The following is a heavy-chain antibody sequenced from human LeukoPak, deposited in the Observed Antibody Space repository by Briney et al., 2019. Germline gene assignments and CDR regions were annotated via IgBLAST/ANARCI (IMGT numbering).Heavy chain of an antibody. CDR2: IYYSGST. J-gene: IGHJ6*02. Sequence: SETLSLTCTVAGASISSYYWSWIRQPPGKGLECIGYIYYSGSTNYNPSLKSRVTISVDTSKNQFSLKVSSVTAADTAVYYCARVTSGGDYYGMDVWGQGTTVTVSS. V-gene: IGHV4-59*01. D-gene: IGHD2-15*01. CDR3: ARVTSGGDYYGMDV. CDR1: GASISSYY.